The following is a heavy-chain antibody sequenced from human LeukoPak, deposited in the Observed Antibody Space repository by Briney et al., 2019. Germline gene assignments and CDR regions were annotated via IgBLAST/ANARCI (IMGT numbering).Heavy chain of an antibody. CDR3: ARVWTDYFDY. CDR1: GGSISSGGYY. D-gene: IGHD2-21*01. V-gene: IGHV4-30-2*01. CDR2: IYHSGST. J-gene: IGHJ4*02. Sequence: PSQTLSLTCTVSGGSISSGGYYWSWIRQPPGKGLEWIGYIYHSGSTYYNPSLKSRVTISVDRSKNQFSLKLSSVTAADTAVYYCARVWTDYFDYWGQGTLVTVSS.